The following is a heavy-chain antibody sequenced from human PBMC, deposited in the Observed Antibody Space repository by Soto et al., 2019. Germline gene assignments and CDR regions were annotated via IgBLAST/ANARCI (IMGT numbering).Heavy chain of an antibody. CDR2: ISPGSRYP. CDR3: VRGGGGGLFDP. V-gene: IGHV3-11*06. J-gene: IGHJ5*02. D-gene: IGHD2-15*01. Sequence: GGSLRLSCAGSGFTFGDSHMSWIRQAPGKGLEWLSYISPGSRYPAYADSVKGRFTISRDNAKRSLYLQMMSLTAEDTAIYYCVRGGGGGLFDPWGQGTMVTVSS. CDR1: GFTFGDSH.